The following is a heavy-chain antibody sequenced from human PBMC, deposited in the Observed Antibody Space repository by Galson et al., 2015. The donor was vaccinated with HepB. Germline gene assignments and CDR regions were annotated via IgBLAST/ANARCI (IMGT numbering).Heavy chain of an antibody. CDR3: ARERPWAAGDHSDY. V-gene: IGHV3-21*01. Sequence: SLRLSCAASGFTFSSYSMNWVRQAPGKGLEWVSSISSSSSYIYYADSVKGRFTISRDNAKNSLYLQMNSLRAEDTAVYYCARERPWAAGDHSDYWGQGTLVTVSS. CDR1: GFTFSSYS. CDR2: ISSSSSYI. D-gene: IGHD7-27*01. J-gene: IGHJ4*02.